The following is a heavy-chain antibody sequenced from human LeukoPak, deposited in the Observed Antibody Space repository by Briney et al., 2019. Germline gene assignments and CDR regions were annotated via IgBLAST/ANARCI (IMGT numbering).Heavy chain of an antibody. D-gene: IGHD2-15*01. CDR3: ARGQWGGYYYYYYMDV. Sequence: SETLSLTCTVSGGSISGYYWSWIRQPPGKGLEWIGYIYSSGSTNYNPSLKSRVTILVDTPKNQFSLKLNSVTAADTAVYYCARGQWGGYYYYYYMDVWGKGTTVTVSS. V-gene: IGHV4-4*09. CDR2: IYSSGST. CDR1: GGSISGYY. J-gene: IGHJ6*03.